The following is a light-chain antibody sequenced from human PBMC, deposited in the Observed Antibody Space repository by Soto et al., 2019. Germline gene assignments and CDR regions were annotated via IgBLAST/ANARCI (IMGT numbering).Light chain of an antibody. Sequence: EIVLTQSPGRLSLSPGDSATLSCRASQNISGNYLAWYQQKPAQAPRLLISGASTRATDVPDRFSGSGSGTDFALTISRLEPGDFAVFYCHQYGSSPQPFGQGTKLEVK. J-gene: IGKJ2*01. CDR1: QNISGNY. CDR2: GAS. CDR3: HQYGSSPQP. V-gene: IGKV3-20*01.